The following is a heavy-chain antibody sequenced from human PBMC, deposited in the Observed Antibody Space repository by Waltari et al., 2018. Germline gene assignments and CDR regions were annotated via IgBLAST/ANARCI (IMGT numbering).Heavy chain of an antibody. D-gene: IGHD5-18*01. CDR2: IYWNDDK. J-gene: IGHJ4*02. V-gene: IGHV2-5*01. CDR1: GFSLSTSGVG. Sequence: QITLKESGPTLVKPTQTLTLTCTFSGFSLSTSGVGVGWIRQPPGKALEWLALIYWNDDKRYSPSLRSRLTNTKDTSKNQVVLTMTNMDPVDTATYYCAHLSGLTAYSNFDYWGQGTLVTVSS. CDR3: AHLSGLTAYSNFDY.